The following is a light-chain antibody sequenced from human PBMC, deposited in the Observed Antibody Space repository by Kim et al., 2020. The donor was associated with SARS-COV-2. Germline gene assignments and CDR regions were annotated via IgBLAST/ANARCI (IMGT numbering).Light chain of an antibody. CDR3: HQHHSFPLT. Sequence: IQLTQSPSSLSASVGDTVTITCRASQGISSNLAWYQQRPGKAPSLLIYSAFTLHSGVPSRFSGSGSGTDFTLTITSLQPEDFATYHWHQHHSFPLTFGGGTKVDIK. V-gene: IGKV1-9*01. J-gene: IGKJ4*01. CDR2: SAF. CDR1: QGISSN.